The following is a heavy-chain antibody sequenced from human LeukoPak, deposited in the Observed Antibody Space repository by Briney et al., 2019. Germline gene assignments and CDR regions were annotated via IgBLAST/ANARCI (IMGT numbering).Heavy chain of an antibody. CDR2: IYPGDSDT. Sequence: GVPLKISCKGPGSRFTSYSFGWVRQMPGKGLERMRIIYPGDSDTSYSPSFQGQATISVDKSIQHAYLHWSRTTASDTSLHSCPRPPVGTSHPYGACGIWGQGTRVTVSS. CDR3: PRPPVGTSHPYGACGI. J-gene: IGHJ3*02. D-gene: IGHD1-26*01. V-gene: IGHV5-51*01. CDR1: GSRFTSYS.